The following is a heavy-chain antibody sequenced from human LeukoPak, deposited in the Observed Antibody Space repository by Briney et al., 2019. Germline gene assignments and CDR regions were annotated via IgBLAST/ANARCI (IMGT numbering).Heavy chain of an antibody. CDR2: IIPMFGTP. CDR1: GYTFTTYF. CDR3: ARAGIPGYCTNVTCSNWLDP. J-gene: IGHJ5*02. D-gene: IGHD2-8*01. Sequence: ASVEVSCKASGYTFTTYFLHWVRQAPGQGLEWMGGIIPMFGTPNYAQRLQGRVTITADKSTKTAYMELSSLRSEDTAVYYCARAGIPGYCTNVTCSNWLDPWGQGTLVTVSS. V-gene: IGHV1-69*06.